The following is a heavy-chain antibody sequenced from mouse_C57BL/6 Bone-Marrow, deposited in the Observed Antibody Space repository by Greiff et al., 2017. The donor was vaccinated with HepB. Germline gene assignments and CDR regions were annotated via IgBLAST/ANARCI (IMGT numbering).Heavy chain of an antibody. J-gene: IGHJ2*01. CDR1: GYTFTSYT. Sequence: VQLQQSGAELARPGASVKMSCKASGYTFTSYTMHWVKQRPGQGLEWIGHINPSSGYTKYNQKFKDKATLTADKSSSTAYMQLSSLTSEDSAVYYCARYGSRNYWGQGTTLTVSS. D-gene: IGHD1-1*01. CDR2: INPSSGYT. CDR3: ARYGSRNY. V-gene: IGHV1-4*01.